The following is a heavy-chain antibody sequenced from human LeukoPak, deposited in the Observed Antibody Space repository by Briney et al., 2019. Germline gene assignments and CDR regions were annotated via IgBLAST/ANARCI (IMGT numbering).Heavy chain of an antibody. CDR1: GVSISSYY. D-gene: IGHD6-13*01. J-gene: IGHJ6*03. Sequence: PSETLSLTCTVSGVSISSYYCSWIRQPPRKGQEWSGDIYYTLSINYNPFLKSGVTISVDTSMNQLSVKLSSVTAADTAVYYWARGAAEAGDYYYYYMDVWGKGTTVTVSS. CDR2: IYYTLSI. CDR3: ARGAAEAGDYYYYYMDV. V-gene: IGHV4-59*01.